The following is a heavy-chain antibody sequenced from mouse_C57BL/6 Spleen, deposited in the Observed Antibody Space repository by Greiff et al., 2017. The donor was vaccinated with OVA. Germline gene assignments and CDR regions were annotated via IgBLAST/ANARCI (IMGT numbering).Heavy chain of an antibody. CDR3: ARDGTGRDAMDY. Sequence: LVESGAELARPGASVKMSCKASGYTFTSYTMHWVKQRPGQGLEWIGYINPSSGYTKYNQKFKDKATLTADKSSSTAYMQLSSLTSEDSAVYYCARDGTGRDAMDYWGQGTSVTVSS. J-gene: IGHJ4*01. V-gene: IGHV1-4*01. CDR1: GYTFTSYT. D-gene: IGHD3-3*01. CDR2: INPSSGYT.